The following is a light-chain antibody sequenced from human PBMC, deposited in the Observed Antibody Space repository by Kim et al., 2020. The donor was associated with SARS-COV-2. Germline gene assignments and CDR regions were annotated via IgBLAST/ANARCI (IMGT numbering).Light chain of an antibody. J-gene: IGKJ2*01. CDR3: HQRANWPNT. Sequence: EIVLTRSPATLSLSAGERATLSCRASHNSGTNLAWYQQKPGRAPRLLIYDASSRAAGVPDRFTGSGSGTDFTLTVSSLEPEDFAVYYCHQRANWPNTFGQGTKLEIK. V-gene: IGKV3-11*01. CDR1: HNSGTN. CDR2: DAS.